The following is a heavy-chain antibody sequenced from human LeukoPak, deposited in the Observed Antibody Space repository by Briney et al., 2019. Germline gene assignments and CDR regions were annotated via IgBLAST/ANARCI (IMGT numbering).Heavy chain of an antibody. Sequence: GGSLRLSCAASGFTVSSNYVSWVRQAPGKGLEWVSVIYSGGSTCYADSVKGRFTISRGNSKNTLYLQMNSLRAEDTAVYYCARGYDSSGLFDYWGQGTLVTVSS. V-gene: IGHV3-53*01. CDR2: IYSGGST. J-gene: IGHJ4*02. D-gene: IGHD3-22*01. CDR3: ARGYDSSGLFDY. CDR1: GFTVSSNY.